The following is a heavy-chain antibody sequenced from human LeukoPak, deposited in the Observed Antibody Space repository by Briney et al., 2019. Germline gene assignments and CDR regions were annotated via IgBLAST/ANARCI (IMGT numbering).Heavy chain of an antibody. D-gene: IGHD3-22*01. V-gene: IGHV3-23*01. J-gene: IGHJ4*02. CDR1: GGSFSGYY. CDR3: AKSNSGWTTYFDY. Sequence: PSETLSLTCAVYGGSFSGYYWSWIRQPPGKGLEWVSAISGSGGSTYYADSVKGRFTISRDNSKNTLYLQMNSLRAEDTAVYYCAKSNSGWTTYFDYWGQGTLVTVSS. CDR2: ISGSGGST.